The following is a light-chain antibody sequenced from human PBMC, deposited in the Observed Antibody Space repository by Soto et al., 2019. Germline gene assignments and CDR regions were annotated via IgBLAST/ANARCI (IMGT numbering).Light chain of an antibody. CDR3: QQYNTWPYT. CDR2: GAS. V-gene: IGKV3-15*01. CDR1: QRVGSN. Sequence: IVMTHSPATLSVSAGEGATLSCRASQRVGSNLAWYQQKPGQAPRLLIYGASTRATGIPARFSGSGSGTEFPLTISSLQSEDFAVYFCQQYNTWPYTFGQGTKLEIK. J-gene: IGKJ2*01.